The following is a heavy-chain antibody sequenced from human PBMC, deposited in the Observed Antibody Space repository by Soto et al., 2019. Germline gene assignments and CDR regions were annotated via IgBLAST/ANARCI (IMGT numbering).Heavy chain of an antibody. V-gene: IGHV3-74*01. CDR2: INSDGSST. CDR1: GFTFSSYW. Sequence: PGGSLRLSCAASGFTFSSYWMHWVRQAPGKGLVWVSRINSDGSSTSYADSVKGRFTISRDNAKNTLYLQTNSLRAEDTAVYYCARVGLYLYYYDSSDLDYWGQGTLVTDSS. J-gene: IGHJ4*02. CDR3: ARVGLYLYYYDSSDLDY. D-gene: IGHD3-22*01.